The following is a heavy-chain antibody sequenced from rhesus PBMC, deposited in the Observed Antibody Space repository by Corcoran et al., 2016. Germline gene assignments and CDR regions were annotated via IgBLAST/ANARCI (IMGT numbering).Heavy chain of an antibody. CDR3: AKDPVNTVTPLDY. CDR1: GFTFSSYG. V-gene: IGHV3S5*01. D-gene: IGHD4-23*01. Sequence: EVQLVETGGGLVQPGGSLKLSCAASGFTFSSYGMSWVRQAPGKGLEWVSAINSGGGSTYYSDSVKGRFNISKYNSKNTLALQMNSLSAEDTAVYYCAKDPVNTVTPLDYWGQGVLVTVSS. J-gene: IGHJ4*01. CDR2: INSGGGST.